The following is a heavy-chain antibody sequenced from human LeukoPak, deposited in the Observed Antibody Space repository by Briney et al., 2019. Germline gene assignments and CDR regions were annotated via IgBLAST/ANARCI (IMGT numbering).Heavy chain of an antibody. Sequence: SETLSLTCTVSGDSMKYYFWSWIRQPPGKGLEWIGYIYYSGSTTYNPSLKSRVTISVDTSKNQFSLKLTSVTAADTAVYYCAGHHPRNTVDFWGQGTLVTVSS. V-gene: IGHV4-59*08. CDR1: GDSMKYYF. CDR3: AGHHPRNTVDF. J-gene: IGHJ4*02. D-gene: IGHD2/OR15-2a*01. CDR2: IYYSGST.